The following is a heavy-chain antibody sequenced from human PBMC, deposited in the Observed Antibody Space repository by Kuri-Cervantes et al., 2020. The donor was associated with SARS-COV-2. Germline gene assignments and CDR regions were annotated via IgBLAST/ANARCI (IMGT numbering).Heavy chain of an antibody. CDR1: GGSISSSY. CDR2: MYSSGST. J-gene: IGHJ6*03. V-gene: IGHV4-4*07. D-gene: IGHD3-22*01. CDR3: ARGAYYYGSGGYSYYMDV. Sequence: SETLSLTCTVSGGSISSSYWTWIRQPAGKGLEWIGRMYSSGSTNYNPSLKSRVTISIDTSKNQFSLKLGSVTAADTAVYYCARGAYYYGSGGYSYYMDVWGKGTTVTVSS.